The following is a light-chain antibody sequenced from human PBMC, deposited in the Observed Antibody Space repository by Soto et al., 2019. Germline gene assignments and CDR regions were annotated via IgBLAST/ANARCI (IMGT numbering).Light chain of an antibody. V-gene: IGKV1-39*01. CDR3: QQSYVTPRT. CDR1: QSISNF. J-gene: IGKJ1*01. Sequence: DIQMTQSPSSLSASVGDRVTITCRASQSISNFLNWYQHRLGKAPKLLIYDASSLQSGVPSRFSGSGSGTDFTLTISSLQPKDFATYYCQQSYVTPRTFGQGTKVDI. CDR2: DAS.